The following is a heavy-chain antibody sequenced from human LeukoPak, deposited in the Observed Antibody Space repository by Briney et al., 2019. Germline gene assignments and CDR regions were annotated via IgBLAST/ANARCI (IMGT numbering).Heavy chain of an antibody. V-gene: IGHV4-38-2*02. CDR2: IYHSGST. CDR3: ARAYYDSWSGYYVYFDY. D-gene: IGHD3-3*01. Sequence: PSETLSLTCTVSGYSISSGYYWGWIRQPPGKGLEWIGSIYHSGSTYYNPSLKSRVTISVDTSKNQFSLKLSSVTAADTAVYYCARAYYDSWSGYYVYFDYWGQGTLVTVSS. CDR1: GYSISSGYY. J-gene: IGHJ4*02.